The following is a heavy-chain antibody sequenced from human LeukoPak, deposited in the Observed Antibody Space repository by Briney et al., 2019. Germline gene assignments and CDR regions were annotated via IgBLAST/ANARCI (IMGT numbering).Heavy chain of an antibody. CDR3: ARSEGVSYYYMDV. CDR2: IYYSGST. Sequence: PSETLSLTCTVSGGSLSSYDWSRVRQPPGKGLEWSGYIYYSGSTNYNPSLKSRVTISVDTSKNQFSLKLSSVTAADTAVYYCARSEGVSYYYMDVWAKGTTVTVSS. D-gene: IGHD2-8*01. J-gene: IGHJ6*03. V-gene: IGHV4-59*01. CDR1: GGSLSSYD.